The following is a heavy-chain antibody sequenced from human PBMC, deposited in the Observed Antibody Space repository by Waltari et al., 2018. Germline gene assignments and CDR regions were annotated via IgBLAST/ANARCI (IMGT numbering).Heavy chain of an antibody. J-gene: IGHJ3*02. V-gene: IGHV1-3*01. Sequence: QVQLVQSGAEVKKPGASVKVSCKASGYTFTTYAMHGVRQAPGQSREGMGWINAGNGKRRYSERFQDRVSITRDTSANTAYMELSSLRSGDTAVYYCVRGWGKTLDSFDIWGRGTMVTVSS. CDR3: VRGWGKTLDSFDI. CDR2: INAGNGKR. CDR1: GYTFTTYA. D-gene: IGHD7-27*01.